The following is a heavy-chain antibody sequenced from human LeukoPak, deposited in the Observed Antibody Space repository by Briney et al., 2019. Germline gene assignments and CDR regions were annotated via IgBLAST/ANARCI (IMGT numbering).Heavy chain of an antibody. CDR3: ARGSLDIVVVPANWFDP. J-gene: IGHJ5*02. CDR2: INHSGST. D-gene: IGHD2-2*03. V-gene: IGHV4-34*01. Sequence: SETLSLTCAVYGGSFSGYYWSWIRQPPGKGLEWIGKINHSGSTNYNPSLKSRVTISVDTSKNQFSLKLSSVTAADTAVYYCARGSLDIVVVPANWFDPWGQGTLVTVSS. CDR1: GGSFSGYY.